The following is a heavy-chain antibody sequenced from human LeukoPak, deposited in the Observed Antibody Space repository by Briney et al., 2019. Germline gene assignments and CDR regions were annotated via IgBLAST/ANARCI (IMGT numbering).Heavy chain of an antibody. CDR3: ARGPNVWYYYDSSGYSY. CDR2: INHSGST. D-gene: IGHD3-22*01. J-gene: IGHJ4*02. V-gene: IGHV4-34*01. Sequence: SETLSLTCAVYGGSFSGYYWSWIRQPPGKGLEWIGEINHSGSTNYNPSLKSRVTISVDTSKNQFSLKLSSVTAADTAVYYCARGPNVWYYYDSSGYSYWGQGTLVTVSS. CDR1: GGSFSGYY.